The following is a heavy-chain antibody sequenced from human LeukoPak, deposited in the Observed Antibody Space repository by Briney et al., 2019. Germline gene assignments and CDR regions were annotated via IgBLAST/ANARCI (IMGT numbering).Heavy chain of an antibody. V-gene: IGHV4-38-2*01. Sequence: KPSETLSLTCAVSGYSISSGYYWGWIRQPPGKGLEWIGSIYHSGSTSYNPSLKSRVTMSVDTSKNQFSLRLSSVTAADTAVYYCATANRYSLYMDVWGKGTTVTVSS. D-gene: IGHD1-14*01. CDR2: IYHSGST. J-gene: IGHJ6*03. CDR1: GYSISSGYY. CDR3: ATANRYSLYMDV.